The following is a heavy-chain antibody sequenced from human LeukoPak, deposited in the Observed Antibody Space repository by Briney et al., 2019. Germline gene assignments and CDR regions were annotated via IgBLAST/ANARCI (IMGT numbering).Heavy chain of an antibody. Sequence: SQTLSLTCTVSGASIISSDYYWGWIRQPPGQGLEWIGNVYHSGITYYNPSLKSRVTISVDTANNQFSLILNSVTAADTAVYYCATVVVNWNYLNFWGRGVLVTVSS. D-gene: IGHD1-7*01. CDR2: VYHSGIT. V-gene: IGHV4-39*07. CDR1: GASIISSDYY. CDR3: ATVVVNWNYLNF. J-gene: IGHJ4*02.